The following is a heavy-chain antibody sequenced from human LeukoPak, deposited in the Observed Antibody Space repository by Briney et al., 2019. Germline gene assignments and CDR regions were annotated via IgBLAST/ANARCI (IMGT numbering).Heavy chain of an antibody. J-gene: IGHJ3*02. CDR2: IYPGDSDT. V-gene: IGHV5-51*01. CDR1: GYSFTSYW. CDR3: AGTYYYDSSGFTRGAFDI. Sequence: GESLKISCKGSGYSFTSYWIGWVRQMPGKGLEWMGIIYPGDSDTRYSPSFQGQVTISADKSISTAYLQWSSLKASDTAMHYCAGTYYYDSSGFTRGAFDIWGQGTMVTVSS. D-gene: IGHD3-22*01.